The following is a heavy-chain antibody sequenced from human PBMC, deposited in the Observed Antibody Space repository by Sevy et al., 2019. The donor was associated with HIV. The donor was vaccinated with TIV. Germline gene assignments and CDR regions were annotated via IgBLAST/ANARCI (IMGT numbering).Heavy chain of an antibody. CDR2: ISYDGSNK. Sequence: GRSLRLSCAASGFTFSSYAMHWVRQAPGKGLEWVAVISYDGSNKYYADSVKGRFTISRDNSKNTLYLQMNSLRAEDTAVYYCAGGGYFDWLLSEHTYYGMDVWGQGTTVTVSS. V-gene: IGHV3-30*04. CDR1: GFTFSSYA. J-gene: IGHJ6*02. CDR3: AGGGYFDWLLSEHTYYGMDV. D-gene: IGHD3-9*01.